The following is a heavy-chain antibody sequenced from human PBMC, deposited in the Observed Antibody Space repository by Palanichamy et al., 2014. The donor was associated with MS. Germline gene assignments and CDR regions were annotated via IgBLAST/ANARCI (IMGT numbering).Heavy chain of an antibody. CDR3: ATNSSGGTLDR. CDR1: GGSVSSGSSY. V-gene: IGHV4-61*01. D-gene: IGHD6-19*01. Sequence: QVQLQESGPGLVRPSETLSLTCTLSGGSVSSGSSYWTWVRQPPGKRLEWIGHIYYRGSTNYNPSLKSRVTISVDMSNDQFSLRLSSVSAADTAMYYCATNSSGGTLDRWGQGILVTVSS. J-gene: IGHJ5*02. CDR2: IYYRGST.